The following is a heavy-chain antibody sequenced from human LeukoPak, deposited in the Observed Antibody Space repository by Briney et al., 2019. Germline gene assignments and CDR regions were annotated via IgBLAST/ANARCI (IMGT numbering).Heavy chain of an antibody. CDR1: GFTFSASA. V-gene: IGHV3-30*02. D-gene: IGHD2-21*01. CDR2: IAHHGNNR. J-gene: IGHJ4*02. Sequence: GGSLRLSCTTSGFTFSASAMHWVRQGPGKGLEWVSYIAHHGNNRYYVDSVKGRFTISRDNSKGTLYLQMNSLRGDDTAIYYCAKDGSWSCTDWGQGTLVTVSS. CDR3: AKDGSWSCTD.